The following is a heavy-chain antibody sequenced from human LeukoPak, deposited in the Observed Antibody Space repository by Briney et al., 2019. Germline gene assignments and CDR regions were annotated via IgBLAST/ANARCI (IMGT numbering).Heavy chain of an antibody. J-gene: IGHJ6*02. Sequence: GGSLRLSCAASGVTFRTDTMHWVRQAPGKGLEWLAVISYDGKEKYYADSVKGRFSTSRDNSKNTLCLQMNSLRDEDTAVYYCARDRPGEEEYYYGMDVWGQGTTVTVSS. CDR2: ISYDGKEK. D-gene: IGHD3-10*01. CDR3: ARDRPGEEEYYYGMDV. CDR1: GVTFRTDT. V-gene: IGHV3-30*04.